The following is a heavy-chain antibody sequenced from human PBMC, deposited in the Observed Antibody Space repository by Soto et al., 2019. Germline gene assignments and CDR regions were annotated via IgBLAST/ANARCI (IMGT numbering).Heavy chain of an antibody. D-gene: IGHD5-18*01. Sequence: SETLSLTCTVSGGSISSSSYYWGWIRQPPGKGLEWIGSIYYSGSTYYNPSLKSRVTISVDTSKNQFSLKLSPVTAADTAVYYCAASRGYSYAGDYYYGMDVWGQGTTVTVSS. CDR1: GGSISSSSYY. V-gene: IGHV4-39*01. J-gene: IGHJ6*02. CDR2: IYYSGST. CDR3: AASRGYSYAGDYYYGMDV.